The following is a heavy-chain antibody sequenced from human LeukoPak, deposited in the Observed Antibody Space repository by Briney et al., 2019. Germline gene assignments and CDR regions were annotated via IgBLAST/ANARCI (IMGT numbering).Heavy chain of an antibody. D-gene: IGHD2-15*01. Sequence: GGSLRLSCAASGFTFSSYSMNWVCQAPGKGLEWVSSISSSSSYIYYADSVKGRFTISRDNAKNSLYLQMNSLRAEDTAVYYCAREPDIVVVVAATDAFDIWGQGTMVTVSS. CDR2: ISSSSSYI. J-gene: IGHJ3*02. CDR1: GFTFSSYS. V-gene: IGHV3-21*01. CDR3: AREPDIVVVVAATDAFDI.